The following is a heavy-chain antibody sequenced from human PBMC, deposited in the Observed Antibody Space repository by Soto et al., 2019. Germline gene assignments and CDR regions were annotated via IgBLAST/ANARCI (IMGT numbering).Heavy chain of an antibody. CDR3: ARSPRYCSGGSCYSNYYYYDGMDV. D-gene: IGHD2-15*01. V-gene: IGHV1-69*06. CDR1: GGTFSSYA. Sequence: QVQLVQSGAEVKKPGSSVKVSCKASGGTFSSYAISWVRQAPGQGLEWMGGIIPIFGTANYAQKFQGRVTINADKSTSTAYMELSSLRSEDTAVYYCARSPRYCSGGSCYSNYYYYDGMDVWGQGTTVTVSS. J-gene: IGHJ6*02. CDR2: IIPIFGTA.